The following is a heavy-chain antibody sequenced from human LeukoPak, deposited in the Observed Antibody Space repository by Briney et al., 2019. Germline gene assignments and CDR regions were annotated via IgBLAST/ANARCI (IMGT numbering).Heavy chain of an antibody. CDR3: AKDGRSTVTRNYYYYYMDV. Sequence: GGSLRLSCAASGFTFSSYGMHWVRQAPGKGLEWVAFIRYDGSNKYYADSVKGRFTISRDNSKNTLYLQMNSLRAEDTAVYYCAKDGRSTVTRNYYYYYMDVWGKGTTVTVSS. J-gene: IGHJ6*03. CDR2: IRYDGSNK. D-gene: IGHD4-17*01. CDR1: GFTFSSYG. V-gene: IGHV3-30*02.